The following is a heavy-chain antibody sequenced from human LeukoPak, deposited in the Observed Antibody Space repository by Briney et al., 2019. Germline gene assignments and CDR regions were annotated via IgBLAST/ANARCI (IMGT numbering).Heavy chain of an antibody. CDR2: ISGSGGST. CDR3: ARGARLWFGEGNNWFDP. Sequence: GGSLRLSCAASGFTFSSYAMSWVRQAPGKGLEWVSSISGSGGSTYYADSVKGRFTISRDNSKDTLYLQMNTLRAEDTAVYYCARGARLWFGEGNNWFDPWGQGTLVTVSS. CDR1: GFTFSSYA. D-gene: IGHD3-10*01. J-gene: IGHJ5*02. V-gene: IGHV3-23*01.